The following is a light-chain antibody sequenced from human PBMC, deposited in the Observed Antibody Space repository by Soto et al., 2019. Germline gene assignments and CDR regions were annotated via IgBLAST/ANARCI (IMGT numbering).Light chain of an antibody. Sequence: DIQMTQSPSSLSASVGDRVTITCRASESISRHLHWYQQKPGNAPKLLIYAASSLQNGVPSRFSGSGSGTDLTLTISNLQPGDFATYYCQESYSTLSITFGQGTRLETK. V-gene: IGKV1-39*01. CDR1: ESISRH. J-gene: IGKJ5*01. CDR2: AAS. CDR3: QESYSTLSIT.